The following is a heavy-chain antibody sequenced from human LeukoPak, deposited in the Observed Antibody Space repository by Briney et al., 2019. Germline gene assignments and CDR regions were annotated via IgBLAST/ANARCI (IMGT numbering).Heavy chain of an antibody. V-gene: IGHV3-21*01. CDR2: ISSSSSYI. CDR3: ARDPPYYCDSSGYYYLGQYYYYYGMDV. CDR1: GFTFSSYS. D-gene: IGHD3-22*01. Sequence: PGGSLRLSCAASGFTFSSYSMNWVRQAPGKGLEWVSSISSSSSYIYYADSVKGRFTISRDNSKNTLYLQMNSLRAEDTAVYYCARDPPYYCDSSGYYYLGQYYYYYGMDVWGQGTTVTVSS. J-gene: IGHJ6*02.